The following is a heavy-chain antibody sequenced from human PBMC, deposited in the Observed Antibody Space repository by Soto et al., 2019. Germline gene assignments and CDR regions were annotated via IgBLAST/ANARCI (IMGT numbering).Heavy chain of an antibody. Sequence: EVQLLESGGGLVQPGGSLRLSCAASGFTFSNSAMSWVRQAPGKGLEWVSAISGSGGSAYYADSVKGRFTMSRDNSENTLYLQMNSLGAEDTALYYCARDLTSYGSGSPTIDYWGQGTLVTVSS. D-gene: IGHD3-10*01. CDR2: ISGSGGSA. CDR3: ARDLTSYGSGSPTIDY. V-gene: IGHV3-23*01. J-gene: IGHJ4*02. CDR1: GFTFSNSA.